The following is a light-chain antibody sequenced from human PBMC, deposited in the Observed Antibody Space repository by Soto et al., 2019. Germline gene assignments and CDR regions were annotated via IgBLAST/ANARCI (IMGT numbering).Light chain of an antibody. V-gene: IGKV3-15*01. CDR3: QQYNNWSPLT. CDR2: GAS. J-gene: IGKJ4*01. CDR1: QSVNSD. Sequence: EIVMTQSPVTLSVSPGERATLSCRASQSVNSDLAWYQQKPGQAPRLLIYGASTRATGIPARFSGSGSGTEFTLTISSLQSEDFAVYYCQQYNNWSPLTFGGGTEVEIK.